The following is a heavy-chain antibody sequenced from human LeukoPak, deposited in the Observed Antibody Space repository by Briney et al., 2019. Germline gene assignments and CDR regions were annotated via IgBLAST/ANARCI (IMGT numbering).Heavy chain of an antibody. CDR3: ARGTIGYSYGYEGYYFDY. V-gene: IGHV1-8*01. CDR1: GYTFTSYD. J-gene: IGHJ4*02. D-gene: IGHD5-18*01. Sequence: GASVKVPCKASGYTFTSYDINWVRQATGQGLEWMGWMNPNSGNTGYAQKFQGRVTMTRNTSISTAYMELSSLRSEDTAVYYCARGTIGYSYGYEGYYFDYWGQGTLVTVSS. CDR2: MNPNSGNT.